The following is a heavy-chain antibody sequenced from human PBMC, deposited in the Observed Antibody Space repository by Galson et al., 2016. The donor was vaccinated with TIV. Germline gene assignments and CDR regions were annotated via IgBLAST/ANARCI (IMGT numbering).Heavy chain of an antibody. J-gene: IGHJ4*02. CDR2: IFIDGTT. Sequence: SETLSLTCSVSGVSITNYFWTWIRQPPGKGLEWIGRIFIDGTTTYNPSLKSRAAISVDTSRRQFSLRLRSVTAADTALYYCATVDTNSRKYFDYWGQGIQVTVS. CDR3: ATVDTNSRKYFDY. D-gene: IGHD5-18*01. CDR1: GVSITNYF. V-gene: IGHV4-4*07.